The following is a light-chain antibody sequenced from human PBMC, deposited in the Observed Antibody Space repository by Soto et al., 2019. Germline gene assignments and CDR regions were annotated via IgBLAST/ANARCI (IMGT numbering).Light chain of an antibody. J-gene: IGLJ3*02. Sequence: QSALTQPASASGSPGQSITISCTGTSSDVGTYNLVSWYQQHPGKAPKLMIYEGSKRPSGVSNRFSGSKSGNTASLTISGLQAEDEADYFCCSYAGSWVFGGGTKVTVL. CDR1: SSDVGTYNL. CDR2: EGS. CDR3: CSYAGSWV. V-gene: IGLV2-23*01.